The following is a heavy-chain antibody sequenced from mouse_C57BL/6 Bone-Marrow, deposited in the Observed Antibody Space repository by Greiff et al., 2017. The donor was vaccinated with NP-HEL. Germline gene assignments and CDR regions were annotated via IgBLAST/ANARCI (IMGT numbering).Heavy chain of an antibody. J-gene: IGHJ3*01. CDR3: ARRGPWFAY. CDR2: IWSGGST. CDR1: GFSLTSYG. Sequence: VQLQQSGPGLVQPSQSLSITCTVSGFSLTSYGVHWVRQSPGKGLEWLGVIWSGGSTDYNAAFISRLSISKDNSKSQVFFKMSSLQADDTAIYCCARRGPWFAYWGKGTLVTVSA. V-gene: IGHV2-2*01.